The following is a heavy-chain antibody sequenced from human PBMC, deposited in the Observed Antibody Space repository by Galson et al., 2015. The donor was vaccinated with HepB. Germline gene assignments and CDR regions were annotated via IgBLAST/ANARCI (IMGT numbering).Heavy chain of an antibody. CDR2: INHSGST. CDR1: GGSFSGYY. V-gene: IGHV4-34*01. J-gene: IGHJ2*01. D-gene: IGHD5-24*01. Sequence: TLSLTCAVYGGSFSGYYWSWIRQPPGKGLEWIGEINHSGSTNYNPSLKSRVTISVDTSKNQFSLKLSSVTAADTAVYYCARGPRRDGYISPDKNWYFDLWGRGTLVTVSS. CDR3: ARGPRRDGYISPDKNWYFDL.